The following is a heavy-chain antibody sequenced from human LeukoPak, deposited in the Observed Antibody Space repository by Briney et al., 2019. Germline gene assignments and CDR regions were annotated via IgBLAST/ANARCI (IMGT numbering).Heavy chain of an antibody. CDR1: GFTFSNYA. CDR3: ARNTTSVTTGGDAFDL. Sequence: PGGSLRLSCAASGFTFSNYAMSWVRQAPGRGLEWVSTVIITGVSTYYADSLKGRFTISRDNSKNTLYLQMNSLRAEDTAVYYCARNTTSVTTGGDAFDLWGQGTMVTVSS. J-gene: IGHJ3*01. CDR2: VIITGVST. V-gene: IGHV3-23*01. D-gene: IGHD4-17*01.